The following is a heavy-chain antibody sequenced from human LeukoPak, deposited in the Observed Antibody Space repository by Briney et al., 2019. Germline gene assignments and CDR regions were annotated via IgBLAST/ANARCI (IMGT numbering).Heavy chain of an antibody. V-gene: IGHV1-18*01. D-gene: IGHD3-16*02. Sequence: ASVKVSCKASGYTFTSYDISWVRQAPGQGLEWMGWISAYNGNTNYAQKLQGRVTMTTDTSTSTAYMELRSLRPDDTAVYYCARYYDYVWGSYRYSYYFDYWGQGTLVTVSS. J-gene: IGHJ4*02. CDR3: ARYYDYVWGSYRYSYYFDY. CDR1: GYTFTSYD. CDR2: ISAYNGNT.